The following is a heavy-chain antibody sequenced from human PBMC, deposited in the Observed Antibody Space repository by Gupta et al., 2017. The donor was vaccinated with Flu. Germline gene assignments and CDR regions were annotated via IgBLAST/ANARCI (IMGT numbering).Heavy chain of an antibody. J-gene: IGHJ4*02. Sequence: GKGLEWVAVLSYDGNYKYYADSVKGRFTISRDMSKNTLYLHMNSLRAEDTAVYYCAKVSDAGGWFQADYWGQGTLVTVSS. CDR2: LSYDGNYK. D-gene: IGHD3-10*01. V-gene: IGHV3-30*18. CDR3: AKVSDAGGWFQADY.